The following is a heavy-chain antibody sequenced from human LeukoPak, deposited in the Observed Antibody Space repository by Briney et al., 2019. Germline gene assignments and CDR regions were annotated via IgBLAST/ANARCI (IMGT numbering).Heavy chain of an antibody. J-gene: IGHJ4*02. Sequence: PGRSLRLSCAASGFTFSSYGMHWVRQAPGKGLEWVAVISYDGSNKYYADSVKGRFTISRDNSKNTLYLQMNSLRAEDTAVYYCARLQGLEGYWGQGTLVTVSS. CDR1: GFTFSSYG. CDR2: ISYDGSNK. CDR3: ARLQGLEGY. V-gene: IGHV3-30*03. D-gene: IGHD5-24*01.